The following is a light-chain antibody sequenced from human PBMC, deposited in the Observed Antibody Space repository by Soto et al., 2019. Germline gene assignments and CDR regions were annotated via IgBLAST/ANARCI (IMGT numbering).Light chain of an antibody. CDR2: GAS. CDR1: QSVNSY. Sequence: EIVLTQSPGTLSLSPGERATLSCRASQSVNSYLAWYQQKPGQAPRLLIYGASSRATGIPDRFSGSGSGTDFTLTFSRLDPEDFAVYYCQHYNTWPWTFGQGTKVEV. J-gene: IGKJ1*01. V-gene: IGKV3-20*01. CDR3: QHYNTWPWT.